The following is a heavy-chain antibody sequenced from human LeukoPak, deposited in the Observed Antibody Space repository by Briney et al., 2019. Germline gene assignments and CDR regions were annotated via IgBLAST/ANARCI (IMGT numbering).Heavy chain of an antibody. CDR2: ISSSSTYI. CDR1: GHTFSSYS. V-gene: IGHV3-21*01. J-gene: IGHJ4*02. CDR3: ARDGGGSFGY. D-gene: IGHD1-26*01. Sequence: GGSLRLSCSASGHTFSSYSMNWVRQAPGKGLEWVSSISSSSTYIYYADSVKGRFTISRDNAKNSLYLQVNSLRAEDTAVYYCARDGGGSFGYWGQGTLVTVSS.